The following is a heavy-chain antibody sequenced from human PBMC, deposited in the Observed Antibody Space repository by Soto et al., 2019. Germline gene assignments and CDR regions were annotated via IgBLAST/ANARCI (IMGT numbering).Heavy chain of an antibody. J-gene: IGHJ5*02. CDR3: ARGQRFSDWFDP. CDR2: IYSSGST. Sequence: SETLSPTCTVSGGAISTYYWTWIRQPAGKGLEWIGRIYSSGSTKYNPSLQSRVTMSLDTSNNQFSLRLTSVTAADTAVYYCARGQRFSDWFDPWGQGTLVTVSS. D-gene: IGHD3-3*01. CDR1: GGAISTYY. V-gene: IGHV4-4*07.